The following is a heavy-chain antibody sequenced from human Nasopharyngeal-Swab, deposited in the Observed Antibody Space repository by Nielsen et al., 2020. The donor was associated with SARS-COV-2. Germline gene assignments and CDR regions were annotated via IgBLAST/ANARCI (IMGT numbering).Heavy chain of an antibody. V-gene: IGHV3-49*03. CDR2: IRSKAYGGTT. CDR1: GFTFGDYA. J-gene: IGHJ4*02. Sequence: GESLKISCTASGFTFGDYAMSWFRQAPGKGLEWVGFIRSKAYGGTTEYAASVKGRFTISRDDSKSIAYLQMNSLKTEDTAVYYRTGGAIEYDYVWGSYRYAFDYWGQGTLVTVSS. CDR3: TGGAIEYDYVWGSYRYAFDY. D-gene: IGHD3-16*02.